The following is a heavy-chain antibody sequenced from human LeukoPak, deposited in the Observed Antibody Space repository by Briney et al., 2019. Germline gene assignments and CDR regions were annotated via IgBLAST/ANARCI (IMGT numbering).Heavy chain of an antibody. J-gene: IGHJ4*02. D-gene: IGHD2-21*02. Sequence: SETLSLTCTVSGGSISNYYWSWIRQPAGKGLEWIGRISASGNPNYNPSLKSRVTMSVDTSMNLFALKLSSVTAADTAVYYCARQGVATAIDYWGQGTLVTVSS. CDR3: ARQGVATAIDY. CDR1: GGSISNYY. CDR2: ISASGNP. V-gene: IGHV4-4*07.